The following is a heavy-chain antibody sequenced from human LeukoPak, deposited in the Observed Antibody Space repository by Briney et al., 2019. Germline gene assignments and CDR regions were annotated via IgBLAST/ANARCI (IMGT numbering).Heavy chain of an antibody. CDR3: ARGSLVHYYGSGSYRIRAGFDS. J-gene: IGHJ4*02. V-gene: IGHV3-7*01. CDR2: INQEGSEK. CDR1: GFTFSSYW. D-gene: IGHD3-10*01. Sequence: PGGSLRLSCAASGFTFSSYWMTWVRQGPGKGLEWVAYINQEGSEKYYVDSVKGRFTISRDNAKNSLYLQMNSLRAEDTAVYYCARGSLVHYYGSGSYRIRAGFDSWGQGTLVTVSS.